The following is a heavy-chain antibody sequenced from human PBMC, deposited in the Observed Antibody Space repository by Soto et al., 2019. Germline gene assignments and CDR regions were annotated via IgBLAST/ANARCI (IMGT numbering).Heavy chain of an antibody. CDR1: GFTFSSYA. D-gene: IGHD4-17*01. V-gene: IGHV3-30-3*01. CDR2: ISYDGSNK. Sequence: GGSLRLSCAASGFTFSSYAMHWVRQAPGKGLEWVAVISYDGSNKYYADSVKGRFTISRDNSKNTLYLQMNSLRVEDTGVYYCARVGYGGNLPYYFDYWGQGTLVTLSS. CDR3: ARVGYGGNLPYYFDY. J-gene: IGHJ4*02.